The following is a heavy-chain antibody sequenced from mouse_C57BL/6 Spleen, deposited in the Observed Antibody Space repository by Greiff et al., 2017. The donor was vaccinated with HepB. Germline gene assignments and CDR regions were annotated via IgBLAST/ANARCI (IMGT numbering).Heavy chain of an antibody. V-gene: IGHV1-53*01. CDR3: ANDGYYVAWFAY. CDR1: GYTFTSYW. D-gene: IGHD2-3*01. Sequence: QVQLQQPGTELVKPGASVKLSCKASGYTFTSYWMHWVRQRPGQGLEWIGNINPSNGGTNYNEKFKSKATLTVDKSSSTAYMQLSSLTSEDSAVYYCANDGYYVAWFAYWGQGTLVTVSA. CDR2: INPSNGGT. J-gene: IGHJ3*01.